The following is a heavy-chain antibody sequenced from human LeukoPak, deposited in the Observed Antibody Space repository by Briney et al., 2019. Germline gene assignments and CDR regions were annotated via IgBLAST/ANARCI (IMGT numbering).Heavy chain of an antibody. CDR3: ARDYGGSSPFDY. CDR1: GFTFSSYR. J-gene: IGHJ4*02. Sequence: PGGSLRLSCAASGFTFSSYRMNWVRQAPGKGLEWVSSISSSSSYIYYADSVKGRFTISRDNAKNSLYLQMNSLRAEDTAVYYCARDYGGSSPFDYWGQGTLVTVSS. V-gene: IGHV3-21*01. CDR2: ISSSSSYI. D-gene: IGHD4-23*01.